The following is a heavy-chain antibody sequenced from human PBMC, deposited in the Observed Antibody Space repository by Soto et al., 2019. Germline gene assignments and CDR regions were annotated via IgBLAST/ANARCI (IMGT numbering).Heavy chain of an antibody. V-gene: IGHV4-59*08. CDR1: GGSIGSHY. J-gene: IGHJ4*02. CDR3: ARQWGGDY. CDR2: ASYSGSP. D-gene: IGHD3-16*01. Sequence: QVQLQEPGPGLVKPSETLSLTCTVSGGSIGSHYWSWIRQPPGEGLEWIGRASYSGSPSYNPSLKSRVTISIDTSRNQFSLKLTSVTAADTAVYYCARQWGGDYWGQGTLVTVSS.